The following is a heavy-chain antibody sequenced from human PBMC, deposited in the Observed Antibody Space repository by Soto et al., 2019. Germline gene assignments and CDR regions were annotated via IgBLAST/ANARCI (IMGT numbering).Heavy chain of an antibody. CDR1: GFSFRDFS. J-gene: IGHJ4*02. CDR3: AKDRVPDGIYSSDY. V-gene: IGHV3-23*01. Sequence: EVQLLESGGDLVQPGGSLRLSCAASGFSFRDFSMNWFRQAPGKGLEWVSFIDLRGTTTYYRDSVKDRFTMSKDKSRKTVYLQMNSVRVEDTAIYYCAKDRVPDGIYSSDYWGQGVLVAVSS. D-gene: IGHD2-15*01. CDR2: IDLRGTTT.